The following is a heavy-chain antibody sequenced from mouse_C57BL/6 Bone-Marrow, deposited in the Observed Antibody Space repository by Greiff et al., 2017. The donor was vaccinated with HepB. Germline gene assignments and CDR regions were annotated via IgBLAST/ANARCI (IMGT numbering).Heavy chain of an antibody. V-gene: IGHV2-6*01. CDR2: IWGVGST. CDR3: ARSLYGSSYWYFDV. CDR1: GFSLTSYG. Sequence: VKLQESGPGLVAPSQSLSITCTVSGFSLTSYGVDWVRQSPGKGLEWLGVIWGVGSTNYNSALKSRLSISKDNSKSQVFLKMNSLQTDDTAMYYCARSLYGSSYWYFDVWGTGTTVTVSS. J-gene: IGHJ1*03. D-gene: IGHD1-1*01.